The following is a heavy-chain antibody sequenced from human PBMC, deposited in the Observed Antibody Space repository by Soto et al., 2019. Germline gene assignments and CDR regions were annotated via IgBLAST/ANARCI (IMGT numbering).Heavy chain of an antibody. D-gene: IGHD3-3*01. V-gene: IGHV3-23*01. Sequence: EVQLLESGGGLVQPGGSLRLSCAASGFTFGNYAMSWVRQTPGKGLEWVSSISGSGGHIYYTGSVKGRFTISRDNSKNTLYLQMNSLRADDTAVYYCAKGDNFDFWGTFNRFDPWGQGTLVTVSS. J-gene: IGHJ5*02. CDR3: AKGDNFDFWGTFNRFDP. CDR2: ISGSGGHI. CDR1: GFTFGNYA.